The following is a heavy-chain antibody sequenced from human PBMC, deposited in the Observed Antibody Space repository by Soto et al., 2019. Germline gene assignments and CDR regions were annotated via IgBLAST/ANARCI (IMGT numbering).Heavy chain of an antibody. Sequence: QLQLQESGSRLVRPSQTLSLTCAVSGGSLSSDGYSWNWIRQPPGKGLEWIGYIYQSGSTSYNPSVKSRVSISIDMSKKQFSLRLTSVTAADAAVYYCARADWNHLLDYWGQGTLISVSS. CDR1: GGSLSSDGYS. V-gene: IGHV4-30-2*01. CDR3: ARADWNHLLDY. D-gene: IGHD1-1*01. J-gene: IGHJ4*02. CDR2: IYQSGST.